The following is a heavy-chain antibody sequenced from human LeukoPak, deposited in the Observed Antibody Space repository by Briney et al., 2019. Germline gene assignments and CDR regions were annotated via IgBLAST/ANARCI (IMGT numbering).Heavy chain of an antibody. V-gene: IGHV4-34*01. CDR1: GGSFSGYY. Sequence: SETLSLTCAVYGGSFSGYYWSWIRQPPGKGLEWIGYIYYSGSTYYNPSLKSRVTISVDTSKNQFSLKLSSVTAADTAVYYCARGADGDYDYWGQGTLVTVSS. CDR3: ARGADGDYDY. D-gene: IGHD4-17*01. CDR2: IYYSGST. J-gene: IGHJ4*02.